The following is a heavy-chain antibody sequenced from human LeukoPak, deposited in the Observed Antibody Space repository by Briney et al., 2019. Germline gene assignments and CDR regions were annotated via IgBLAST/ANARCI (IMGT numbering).Heavy chain of an antibody. D-gene: IGHD2/OR15-2a*01. Sequence: PWGSLRLTCAASGFTFSNAYWSCVRQAPGKGLEWVGLIRDKPDGGTTDYAAPVNGIFVISTEDSKSLQYLQMNSLNTKDSYCDYCTTDSAPYFDVWGQGTTVTVSS. CDR2: IRDKPDGGTT. J-gene: IGHJ6*02. V-gene: IGHV3-15*01. CDR3: TTDSAPYFDV. CDR1: GFTFSNAY.